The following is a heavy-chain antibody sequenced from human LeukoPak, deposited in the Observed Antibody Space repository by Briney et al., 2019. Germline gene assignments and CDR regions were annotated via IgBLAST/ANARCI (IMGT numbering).Heavy chain of an antibody. CDR2: MNPNSGNT. CDR3: ARGSVVVVPAAILEWASKYYYYGMDV. Sequence: ASVKVSCKASGYTFTSYDINWVRQATGQGLEWMGWMNPNSGNTGYAQKFQGRVTMTRNTSISTAYMELSSLRSEDTAVYYCARGSVVVVPAAILEWASKYYYYGMDVWGQGTTVTVSS. D-gene: IGHD2-2*02. V-gene: IGHV1-8*01. J-gene: IGHJ6*02. CDR1: GYTFTSYD.